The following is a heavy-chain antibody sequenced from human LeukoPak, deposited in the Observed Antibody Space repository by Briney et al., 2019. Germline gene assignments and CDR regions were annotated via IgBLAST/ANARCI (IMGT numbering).Heavy chain of an antibody. CDR3: ARGSTRLMAAAGTGWFDP. CDR1: GGTFSSYA. D-gene: IGHD6-13*01. CDR2: IIPIFGTA. Sequence: ASVKVSCKASGGTFSSYAISWVRQAPGQGLEWMGGIIPIFGTANYAQKFQGRVTITADKSTSTAYMELSSLRSEDTAVYYCARGSTRLMAAAGTGWFDPWGQGTLVTVSS. V-gene: IGHV1-69*06. J-gene: IGHJ5*02.